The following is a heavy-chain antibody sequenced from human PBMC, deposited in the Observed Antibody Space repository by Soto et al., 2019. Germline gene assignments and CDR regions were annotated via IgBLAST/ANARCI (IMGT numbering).Heavy chain of an antibody. CDR3: ARDGGWLANFDY. Sequence: ESGGGLVQPGGSLRLSCAASGFTFSSYWMSWVRQAPGKGLEWVANIKQDGSAKFYVDSVKGRFTVSRDNAKNSLYLQMNSLRAEDTAVYYCARDGGWLANFDYWGQGTLVTVSS. D-gene: IGHD6-19*01. V-gene: IGHV3-7*01. J-gene: IGHJ4*02. CDR2: IKQDGSAK. CDR1: GFTFSSYW.